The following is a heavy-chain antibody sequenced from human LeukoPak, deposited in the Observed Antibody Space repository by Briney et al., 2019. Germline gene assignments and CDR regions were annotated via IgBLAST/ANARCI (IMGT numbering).Heavy chain of an antibody. CDR1: GGSISSGGYS. CDR2: IYQSGST. CDR3: ARVHLVSDSSGNWFDP. V-gene: IGHV4-30-2*01. Sequence: SQTLSLTCAVSGGSISSGGYSWSWIWQPPGKGLEWIGYIYQSGSTYYNPSLKSRISMSVVRSKNQFSLKLSSVTAADTAIYYCARVHLVSDSSGNWFDPWGQGTLVTVSS. J-gene: IGHJ5*02. D-gene: IGHD3-22*01.